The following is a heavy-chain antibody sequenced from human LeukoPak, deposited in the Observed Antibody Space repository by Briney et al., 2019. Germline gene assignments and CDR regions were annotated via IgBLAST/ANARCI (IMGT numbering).Heavy chain of an antibody. CDR2: IYTSGST. D-gene: IGHD3-3*02. CDR1: GGSISSYY. J-gene: IGHJ6*02. V-gene: IGHV4-4*07. Sequence: SETLSLTCTVSGGSISSYYWSWIRQPAGKGLEWIGRIYTSGSTNYNPSLKSRVTMSVDTSKNQFSLKLSSVTAADTAVYYCARLEGVHFYQNYYYYGMDVWGQGTTVTVSS. CDR3: ARLEGVHFYQNYYYYGMDV.